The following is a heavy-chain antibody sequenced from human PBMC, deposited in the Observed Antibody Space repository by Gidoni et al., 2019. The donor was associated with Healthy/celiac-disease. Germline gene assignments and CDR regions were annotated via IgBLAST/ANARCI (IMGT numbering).Heavy chain of an antibody. CDR2: ISGSGGST. Sequence: EVQLLEYGGGLVQHGGSLRLSCAASGSTFSSYAMSWVRQAPGKGLEWVAAISGSGGSTYYADSVKGRFTISRDNSKNTLYLQMNSLRAEDTAVYYCAKDQDIVVVVAATPFDYWGQGTLVTVSS. V-gene: IGHV3-23*01. J-gene: IGHJ4*02. CDR3: AKDQDIVVVVAATPFDY. D-gene: IGHD2-15*01. CDR1: GSTFSSYA.